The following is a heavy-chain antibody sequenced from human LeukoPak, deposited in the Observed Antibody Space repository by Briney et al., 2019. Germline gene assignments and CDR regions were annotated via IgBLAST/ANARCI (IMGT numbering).Heavy chain of an antibody. CDR2: IKWNGGST. D-gene: IGHD2-8*01. J-gene: IGHJ6*03. CDR1: GFSFDDYG. Sequence: GGSLRLSCATSGFSFDDYGMSWVRQAPGKGLEWVSGIKWNGGSTGYADSVKGRFTISRDNAKNSLFLQMNSLRAEDTALYYCARAPGVNYYYYMDVWGKGTTVTVSS. V-gene: IGHV3-20*04. CDR3: ARAPGVNYYYYMDV.